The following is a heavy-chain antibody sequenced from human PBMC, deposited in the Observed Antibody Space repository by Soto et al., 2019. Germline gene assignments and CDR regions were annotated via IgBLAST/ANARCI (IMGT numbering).Heavy chain of an antibody. CDR1: GYTFTSYY. J-gene: IGHJ6*02. CDR2: INPSGGST. CDR3: ARDLGGYGGNSGHYYYYGMDV. D-gene: IGHD3-16*01. Sequence: ASVKVSCKXSGYTFTSYYMHWVRQAPGQGLEWMGIINPSGGSTSYAQKFQGRVTMTRDTSTSTVYMELSSLRSEDTAVYYCARDLGGYGGNSGHYYYYGMDVWGQGTTVTVSS. V-gene: IGHV1-46*01.